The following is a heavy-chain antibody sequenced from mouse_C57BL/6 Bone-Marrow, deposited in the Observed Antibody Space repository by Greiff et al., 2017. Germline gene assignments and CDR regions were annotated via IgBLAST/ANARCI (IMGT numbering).Heavy chain of an antibody. CDR2: IHPNSGST. CDR1: GYTFTSYW. D-gene: IGHD1-1*01. V-gene: IGHV1-64*01. CDR3: ARGGYYGSSHFDY. J-gene: IGHJ2*01. Sequence: QVQLQQPGAELVKPGASVKLSCKASGYTFTSYWMHWVKQRPGQGLEWIGIIHPNSGSTNYNEKFKSKATLTVDKSSSTAYMQLSSLTSEDSAVYYCARGGYYGSSHFDYWGQGTTLTVSS.